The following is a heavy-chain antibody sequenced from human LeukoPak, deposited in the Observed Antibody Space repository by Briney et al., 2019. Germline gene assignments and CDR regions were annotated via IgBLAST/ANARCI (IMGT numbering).Heavy chain of an antibody. V-gene: IGHV7-4-1*02. CDR3: ARGVPYYYDSSGRTGAFDI. J-gene: IGHJ3*02. Sequence: ASVKVSCTASGYTFTSYAMNWVRQAPGQGLEWMGWINTNTGNPTYAQGFTGRFVFSLDTPVSTAYLQISSLKAEDTAVYYCARGVPYYYDSSGRTGAFDIWGQGTMVTVSS. CDR2: INTNTGNP. D-gene: IGHD3-22*01. CDR1: GYTFTSYA.